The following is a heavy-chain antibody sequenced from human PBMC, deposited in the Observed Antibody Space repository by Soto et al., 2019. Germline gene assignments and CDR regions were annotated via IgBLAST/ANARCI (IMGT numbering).Heavy chain of an antibody. CDR3: ARGDGYNVY. D-gene: IGHD5-12*01. CDR2: IYYSGST. Sequence: QMQLQESGPGLVKPSETLSLTCTVSGGSIKNYYWSWIRQPPGKGLEWIGHIYYSGSTNYNPSLKSRVTISVDTSKNQFSLKLSSVTAADTAVYYCARGDGYNVYWGQGTLVTVSS. V-gene: IGHV4-59*01. CDR1: GGSIKNYY. J-gene: IGHJ4*02.